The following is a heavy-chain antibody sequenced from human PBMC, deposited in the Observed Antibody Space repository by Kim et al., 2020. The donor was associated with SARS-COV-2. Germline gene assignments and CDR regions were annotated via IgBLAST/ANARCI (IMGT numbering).Heavy chain of an antibody. CDR1: GGSISSSSYY. J-gene: IGHJ4*02. Sequence: SETLSLTCTVSGGSISSSSYYWGWIRQPPGKGLEWIGRIDYSGSTYYNPSLKSRVTISVDTSKNQFSLKLSSVTAADTAVYYCARNFPSGRFCGGDCYSAHFDYWGQGTLVTVSS. CDR2: IDYSGST. CDR3: ARNFPSGRFCGGDCYSAHFDY. V-gene: IGHV4-39*01. D-gene: IGHD2-21*01.